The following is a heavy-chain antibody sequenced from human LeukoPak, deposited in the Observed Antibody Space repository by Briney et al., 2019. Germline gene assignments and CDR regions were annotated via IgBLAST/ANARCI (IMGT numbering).Heavy chain of an antibody. V-gene: IGHV3-23*01. CDR3: AKDGSYQWPNLMPNWFDP. J-gene: IGHJ5*02. CDR1: GFTFSSYA. CDR2: ISGSGGST. Sequence: GGSLRLSCAASGFTFSSYAMSWVRQAPGKGLEWDSAISGSGGSTYYADSVKGRFTISRDNSKNMLYLQMNSLRAEDTAVYYCAKDGSYQWPNLMPNWFDPWGQGTLVTVSS. D-gene: IGHD6-19*01.